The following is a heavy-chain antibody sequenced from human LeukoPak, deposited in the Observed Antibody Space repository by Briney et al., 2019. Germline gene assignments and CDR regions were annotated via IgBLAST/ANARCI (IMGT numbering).Heavy chain of an antibody. J-gene: IGHJ5*02. V-gene: IGHV4-39*01. CDR1: GDSISTTTYY. D-gene: IGHD2-21*02. CDR2: IYYSGST. Sequence: PSETLSLTCTASGDSISTTTYYWAWIRQPPGNGLEWIGSIYYSGSTYYNPSLKSRVTISVETSKSQFSLKLTSVTAADTAPYYCARLRVVTALFDPWGQGTLVTVSS. CDR3: ARLRVVTALFDP.